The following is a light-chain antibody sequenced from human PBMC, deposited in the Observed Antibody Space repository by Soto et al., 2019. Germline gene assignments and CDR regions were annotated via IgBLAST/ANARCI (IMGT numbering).Light chain of an antibody. CDR1: SSDVGAYNY. V-gene: IGLV2-8*01. CDR2: EVS. CDR3: TSYAGTYSFFYV. Sequence: QSVLTQPPSASGSPGQSVTISCTGTSSDVGAYNYVSWYQQLPGKAPKLIIYEVSKRPSGVPDRFSGSKSGNTASLTVSGLQAEDEADYYCTSYAGTYSFFYVFGTGTKVTGL. J-gene: IGLJ1*01.